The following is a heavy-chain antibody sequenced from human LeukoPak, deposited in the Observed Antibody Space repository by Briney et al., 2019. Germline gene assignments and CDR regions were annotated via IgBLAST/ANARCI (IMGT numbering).Heavy chain of an antibody. D-gene: IGHD3-16*01. CDR2: INPSGGST. V-gene: IGHV1-46*01. Sequence: ASVKVSCKASGYTFTSYYMHWVRQAPGQGLEWMGIINPSGGSTSYAQKFQGRVTMTRDTSTSTVYMEQSSLRSEDTAVYYCARGAPNYGDLGEGLDYWGQGTLVTVSS. CDR1: GYTFTSYY. J-gene: IGHJ4*02. CDR3: ARGAPNYGDLGEGLDY.